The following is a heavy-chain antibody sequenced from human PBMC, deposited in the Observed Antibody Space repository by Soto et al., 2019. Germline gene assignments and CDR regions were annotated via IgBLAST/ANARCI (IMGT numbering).Heavy chain of an antibody. CDR3: ARDRRGIAARVEDYFDY. D-gene: IGHD6-6*01. Sequence: SETLSLTCTVSGGSISRGDYYWSWIRQPPGKGLEWIGYIYYSGSTYYNPSLKSRVTISVDTSKNQFSLKLSSVTAADTAVYYCARDRRGIAARVEDYFDYWGQGTLVTVSS. J-gene: IGHJ4*02. CDR2: IYYSGST. V-gene: IGHV4-30-4*01. CDR1: GGSISRGDYY.